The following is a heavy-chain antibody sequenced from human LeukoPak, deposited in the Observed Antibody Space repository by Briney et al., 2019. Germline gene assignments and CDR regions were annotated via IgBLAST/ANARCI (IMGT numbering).Heavy chain of an antibody. D-gene: IGHD6-19*01. CDR1: GFTFSSYG. Sequence: GGSLRLSCAASGFTFSSYGMHWVRQAPGKGLEWVAVIWYDGSNEYYADSVKGRFTISRDNSKNTLYLQMNSLRAEDTAVYYCARDGGQWLVPGWFDPWGQGTLVTVSS. V-gene: IGHV3-33*01. J-gene: IGHJ5*02. CDR2: IWYDGSNE. CDR3: ARDGGQWLVPGWFDP.